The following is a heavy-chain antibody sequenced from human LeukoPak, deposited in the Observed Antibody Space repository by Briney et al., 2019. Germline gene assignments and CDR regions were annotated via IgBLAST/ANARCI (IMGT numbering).Heavy chain of an antibody. CDR1: GYTFTSYG. V-gene: IGHV1-18*01. CDR3: ARDYCSSTSCSLPPRSPGDDY. J-gene: IGHJ4*02. Sequence: ASVKVSCKASGYTFTSYGISWVRQAPGQGLEWMGWISAYNGNTNYAQKLQGRVTMTTDTSTSTAYMELRSLRSDDTAVYCCARDYCSSTSCSLPPRSPGDDYWGQGTLVTVSS. CDR2: ISAYNGNT. D-gene: IGHD2-2*01.